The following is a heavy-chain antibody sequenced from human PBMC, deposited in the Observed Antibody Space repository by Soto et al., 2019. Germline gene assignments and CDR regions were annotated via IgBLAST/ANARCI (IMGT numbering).Heavy chain of an antibody. CDR3: VRFRGRAYHYYYMDV. CDR1: GFSFSTYG. Sequence: DVQLLESGGGLAQRGGSLRLSCAASGFSFSTYGMTWVRQAPGKGLEWVSYGGSGGSTYYADSVKGRFTISRDNTKNTLYLQIYSWRTEDTDVYYCVRFRGRAYHYYYMDVWGNGTTVTVSS. D-gene: IGHD3-10*01. V-gene: IGHV3-23*01. CDR2: GGSGGST. J-gene: IGHJ6*03.